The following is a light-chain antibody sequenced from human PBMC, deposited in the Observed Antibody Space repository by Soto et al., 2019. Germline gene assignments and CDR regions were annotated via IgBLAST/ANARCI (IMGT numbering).Light chain of an antibody. Sequence: IDLKNSPGTLSLSPREIATLSCRATQSVSSRLAWYQQKPGQAPRLLISGASSRATGIPDRFSGSGSATDFTLTISSLQSEDFAVYYCQQYNSWPLTFGGGTKVDI. CDR2: GAS. J-gene: IGKJ4*01. CDR1: QSVSSR. CDR3: QQYNSWPLT. V-gene: IGKV3D-15*01.